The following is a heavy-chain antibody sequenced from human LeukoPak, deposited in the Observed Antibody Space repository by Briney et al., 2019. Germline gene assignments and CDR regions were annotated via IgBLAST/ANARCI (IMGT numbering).Heavy chain of an antibody. V-gene: IGHV3-74*01. CDR3: ARGDRDIVVVPAAQGGS. CDR1: GFTFSSYW. J-gene: IGHJ5*02. Sequence: GGSLRLSCAASGFTFSSYWMHWVRQAPGKGLVWVSRINTDGSSTSYADSVKGRFTISRDNAKNTLYLQMNSLRAEDTAVYHCARGDRDIVVVPAAQGGSWGQGTLVTVSS. CDR2: INTDGSST. D-gene: IGHD2-2*01.